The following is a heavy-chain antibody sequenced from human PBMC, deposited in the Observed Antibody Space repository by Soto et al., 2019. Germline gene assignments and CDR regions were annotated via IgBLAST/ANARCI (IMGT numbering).Heavy chain of an antibody. D-gene: IGHD3-10*01. V-gene: IGHV3-23*01. J-gene: IGHJ5*02. CDR3: AKVRFGDLRELNWLAP. Sequence: GESLKISCAASGFSFSSYAMSWVRQAPGKGLEWVSCMSAGGGSTFHADSVKGRFTISRDNSKNTVYVQMNALRPEDTAMYYCAKVRFGDLRELNWLAPWGQGTIVTVSS. CDR2: MSAGGGST. CDR1: GFSFSSYA.